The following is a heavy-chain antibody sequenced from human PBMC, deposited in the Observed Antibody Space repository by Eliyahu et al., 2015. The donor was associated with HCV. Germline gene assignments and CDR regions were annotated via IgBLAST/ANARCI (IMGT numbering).Heavy chain of an antibody. D-gene: IGHD6-19*01. CDR3: ARDELFRQWLGT. CDR1: XGXXSXGSYY. Sequence: QVQLQESGPGLVKPSQTLSLTCTVPXGXXSXGSYYWXXXRQPAGKGLEWIGRIYTSGSTNYNPSLKSRVTISVDTSKNQFSLKLSSVTAADTAVYYCARDELFRQWLGTWGQGTLVTVSS. J-gene: IGHJ5*02. V-gene: IGHV4-61*02. CDR2: IYTSGST.